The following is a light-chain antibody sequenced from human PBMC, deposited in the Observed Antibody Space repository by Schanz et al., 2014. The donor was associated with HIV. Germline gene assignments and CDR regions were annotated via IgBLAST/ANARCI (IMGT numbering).Light chain of an antibody. V-gene: IGKV3-15*01. J-gene: IGKJ3*01. CDR2: GAS. CDR1: QSVSSN. CDR3: QQYNKWPFT. Sequence: EIVMTQSPATLSVSPGEGATLSCRASQSVSSNLAWYQQKPGQAPRLLIYGASSRATGIPARFSGRKSGTEFTLTISSLQSEDFAVYYCQQYNKWPFTFGPGTKVDIK.